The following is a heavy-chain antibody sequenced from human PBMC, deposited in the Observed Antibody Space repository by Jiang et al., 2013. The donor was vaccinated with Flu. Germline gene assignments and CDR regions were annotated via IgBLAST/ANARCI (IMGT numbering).Heavy chain of an antibody. Sequence: YDINWVRQATGQGLEWMGWMNPNSGNTGYAQKFQGRVTMTRNTSISTAYMELSSLRSEDTAVYYCARGDYDFWSGYYKGNWFDPWGQGTLVTVSS. CDR1: YD. D-gene: IGHD3-3*01. CDR3: ARGDYDFWSGYYKGNWFDP. CDR2: MNPNSGNT. J-gene: IGHJ5*02. V-gene: IGHV1-8*01.